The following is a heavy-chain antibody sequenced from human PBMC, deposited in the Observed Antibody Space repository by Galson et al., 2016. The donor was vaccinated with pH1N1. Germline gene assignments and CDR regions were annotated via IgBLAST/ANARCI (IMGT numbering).Heavy chain of an antibody. CDR2: INQDGTEK. Sequence: SLRLSCAAFEFTLQTYPMSWVRQVPGKGLEWVANINQDGTEKNYVDSVKGRFIISRDVAKNSLYLQMSRLTAEDTATYFCSRDGDRRGDYRPWGDYWGQGSLVIVSP. J-gene: IGHJ4*02. CDR3: SRDGDRRGDYRPWGDY. CDR1: EFTLQTYP. D-gene: IGHD4-17*01. V-gene: IGHV3-7*03.